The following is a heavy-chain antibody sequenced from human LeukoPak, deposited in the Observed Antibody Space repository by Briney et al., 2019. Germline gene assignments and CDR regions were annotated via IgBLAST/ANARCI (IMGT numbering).Heavy chain of an antibody. CDR1: GFTVSSSY. CDR3: ARIVYGTQGFDH. Sequence: SGGSLRLSCAASGFTVSSSYISSVRQAPGKGLEWVSVIYSGGSTYYADSVKGRFTISRDNSKNTLYLQMNSLRAEDTTAYYCARIVYGTQGFDHWGQGALVTVSS. J-gene: IGHJ4*02. CDR2: IYSGGST. V-gene: IGHV3-66*01. D-gene: IGHD3-16*02.